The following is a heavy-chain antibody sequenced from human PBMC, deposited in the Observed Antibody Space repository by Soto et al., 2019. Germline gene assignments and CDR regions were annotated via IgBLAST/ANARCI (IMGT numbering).Heavy chain of an antibody. V-gene: IGHV3-7*04. CDR2: IKRDGTVT. Sequence: EVQLVESGGGLVQPGESLRLSCAASGFTFSAFWMTWLRQAPGKGLEWVANIKRDGTVTHYGDSVEGRCTLSRDNAPRSLSLQLNSLRPVDTAMYCCATDFSPPGEFFYDAFDVWGQGACVTVSS. D-gene: IGHD2-21*01. CDR3: ATDFSPPGEFFYDAFDV. CDR1: GFTFSAFW. J-gene: IGHJ3*01.